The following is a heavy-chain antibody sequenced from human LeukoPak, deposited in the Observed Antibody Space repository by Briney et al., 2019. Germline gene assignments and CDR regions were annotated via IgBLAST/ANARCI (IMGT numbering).Heavy chain of an antibody. CDR1: GGTFSSYA. CDR3: ARVSGLGFPAPEEFTY. CDR2: IIPILGIA. J-gene: IGHJ4*02. D-gene: IGHD1-26*01. Sequence: SVKVSCKASGGTFSSYAISWVRQAPGQGLEWMGRIIPILGIANYAQKFQGRVTITADKSTSTAYMELSSLRSEDTAVYYCARVSGLGFPAPEEFTYWGQGTLVTVSS. V-gene: IGHV1-69*04.